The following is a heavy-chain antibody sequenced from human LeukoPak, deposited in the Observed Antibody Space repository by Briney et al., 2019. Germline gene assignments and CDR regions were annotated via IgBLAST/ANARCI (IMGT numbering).Heavy chain of an antibody. CDR1: GFTFTSYA. J-gene: IGHJ3*02. CDR2: ITGTGGST. D-gene: IGHD6-19*01. CDR3: AKVRDTRDWYKDAFDI. V-gene: IGHV3-23*01. Sequence: GGSLRLSCAASGFTFTSYAMSWVRQAPGKGLEWVSAITGTGGSTYYAASVKGRFTVSKDNSKNTLYLQMSSLRAEDTAMYYCAKVRDTRDWYKDAFDIWGQGTKVTVSS.